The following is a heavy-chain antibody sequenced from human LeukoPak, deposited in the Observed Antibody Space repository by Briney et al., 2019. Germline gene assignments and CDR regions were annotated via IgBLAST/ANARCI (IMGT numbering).Heavy chain of an antibody. Sequence: GGSLRLSCAASGFIFGTNWMSWVRQAPGKGLEWVANIKPDGSEEHYVDAVRGRFTISRDDAKNSLYLQMNSLRAEDTAVYYCAKINPPTADDWLSRLFTGYYYYYMDVWGKGTTVTISS. CDR1: GFIFGTNW. D-gene: IGHD3-9*01. CDR2: IKPDGSEE. V-gene: IGHV3-7*01. J-gene: IGHJ6*03. CDR3: AKINPPTADDWLSRLFTGYYYYYMDV.